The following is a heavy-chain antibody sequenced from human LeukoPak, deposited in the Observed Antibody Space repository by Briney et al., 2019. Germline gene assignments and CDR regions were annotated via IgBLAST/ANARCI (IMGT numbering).Heavy chain of an antibody. CDR2: IKQDGSEK. J-gene: IGHJ4*02. D-gene: IGHD2-2*01. CDR3: AGTSFNDDFDY. CDR1: GFTFSSYW. Sequence: GGSLRLSCAASGFTFSSYWMSWVRQAPGKGLEWVANIKQDGSEKYYVDSVKGRFTISRDNAKNTLYLQMNSLRAEDTAVYYCAGTSFNDDFDYWGQGTLVTVSS. V-gene: IGHV3-7*01.